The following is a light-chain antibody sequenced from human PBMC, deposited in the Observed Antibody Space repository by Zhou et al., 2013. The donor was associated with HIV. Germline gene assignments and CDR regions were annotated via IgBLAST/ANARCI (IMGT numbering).Light chain of an antibody. CDR3: SSYTTSSTRVV. CDR2: DLN. V-gene: IGLV2-14*03. J-gene: IGLJ2*01. Sequence: QSALTQPASVSGPPDSRSPSPALEAAVTLVVIILSPGTNNTPAKPPKLMIYDLNQRPSWVSDRFSGSKSGNTASLTISGLQAEDEADYYCSSYTTSSTRVVFGGGTKLTVL. CDR1: AVTLVVII.